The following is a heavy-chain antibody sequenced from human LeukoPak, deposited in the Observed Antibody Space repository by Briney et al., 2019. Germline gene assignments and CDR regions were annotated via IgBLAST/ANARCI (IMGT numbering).Heavy chain of an antibody. Sequence: GGSLTLSCTTSGFSFNTYSMSWFRQAPAKELEGCSAINDDTPYYTDSVKGRFTVSRDNSKDTLHLHLNSLRAEDTAIYYCAKEHDLWHEEGNWFDTWGQGVLVTVSS. CDR3: AKEHDLWHEEGNWFDT. CDR2: INDDTP. J-gene: IGHJ5*02. D-gene: IGHD3-3*01. CDR1: GFSFNTYS. V-gene: IGHV3-23*01.